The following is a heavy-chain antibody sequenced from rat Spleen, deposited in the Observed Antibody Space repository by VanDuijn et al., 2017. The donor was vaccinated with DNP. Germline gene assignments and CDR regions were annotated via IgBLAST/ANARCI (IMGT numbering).Heavy chain of an antibody. Sequence: EVQLVESGGDLVQPGRSLKLSCVASGFTFSDYYMAWVRQAPKKGLEWVAAITSSGGSTYYPDSVKGRFTISRDNAKNTLYLQMSKLGFEDTAIYFCARASTLRLFDYWGQGVMVTVSS. CDR1: GFTFSDYY. J-gene: IGHJ2*01. CDR3: ARASTLRLFDY. V-gene: IGHV5-25*01. D-gene: IGHD3-5*01. CDR2: ITSSGGST.